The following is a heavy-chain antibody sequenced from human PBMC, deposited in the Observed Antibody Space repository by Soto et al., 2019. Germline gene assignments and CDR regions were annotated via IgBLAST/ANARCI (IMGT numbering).Heavy chain of an antibody. Sequence: SETLSLTCAVSGGSISSGGYSWSWIRQPPGKGLEWIGYIYHSGSTYYNPSLKSRVTISVDRSKNQFSLKLSSVTAADTAVYYCAREAVAAGGYFDYWGQGTLVTVSS. D-gene: IGHD6-19*01. V-gene: IGHV4-30-2*01. CDR1: GGSISSGGYS. J-gene: IGHJ4*02. CDR3: AREAVAAGGYFDY. CDR2: IYHSGST.